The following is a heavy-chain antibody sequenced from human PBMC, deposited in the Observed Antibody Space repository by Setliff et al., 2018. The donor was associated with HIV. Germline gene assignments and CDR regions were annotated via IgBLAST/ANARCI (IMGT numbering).Heavy chain of an antibody. CDR2: ISAYNGNT. V-gene: IGHV1-18*04. J-gene: IGHJ4*02. CDR3: ARAVGGSNYFDYSGYQDF. D-gene: IGHD3-22*01. Sequence: ASVKVSCKASGYTFTNYYIHWVRQAPGQGLEWMGWISAYNGNTNYAQKVQGRVTMTTDTSTSTAYMELRSLKSEDTAVYYCARAVGGSNYFDYSGYQDFWGQGTRVTVSS. CDR1: GYTFTNYY.